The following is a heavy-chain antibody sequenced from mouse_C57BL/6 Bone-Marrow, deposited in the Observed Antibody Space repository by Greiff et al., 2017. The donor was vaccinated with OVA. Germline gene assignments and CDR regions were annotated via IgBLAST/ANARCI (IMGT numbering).Heavy chain of an antibody. CDR1: GYTFTSYW. J-gene: IGHJ1*03. Sequence: VQLQQPGAELVKPGASVKLSCKTSGYTFTSYWMHWVKQRPGQGLEWIGLIHPNSGSTNYNEKFKSKVTLTVDKSTSTAYMQLSSLTSEDSAVYYCTIGSFYYSNYVGWYFDVWGTGTTVTVSS. D-gene: IGHD2-5*01. CDR2: IHPNSGST. V-gene: IGHV1-64*01. CDR3: TIGSFYYSNYVGWYFDV.